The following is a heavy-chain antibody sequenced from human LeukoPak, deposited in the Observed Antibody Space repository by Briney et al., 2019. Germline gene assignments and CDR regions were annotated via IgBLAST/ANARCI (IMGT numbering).Heavy chain of an antibody. Sequence: PSETLSLTCTVSGGSMRSYYWSWIRQPAGKGLEWIGRIYSSGTTSYNPSLKSRVTMSVDTSKNQFSLKMRSVTAADTAVYYCAREVGATVGVSDYWGQGTLVTVSS. V-gene: IGHV4-4*07. D-gene: IGHD1-26*01. CDR2: IYSSGTT. CDR1: GGSMRSYY. CDR3: AREVGATVGVSDY. J-gene: IGHJ4*02.